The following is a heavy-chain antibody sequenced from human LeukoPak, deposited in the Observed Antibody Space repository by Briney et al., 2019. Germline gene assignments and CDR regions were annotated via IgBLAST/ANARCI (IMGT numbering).Heavy chain of an antibody. CDR3: HRITMVRGHRPGPDY. Sequence: SETLSLTCTVSGGSISSGSNYWGWIRQPPGKGLEWIGIIYYSGSTYYNPSLKSRVTISVDTSKNQFSLKLSSVTAADTAVYYCHRITMVRGHRPGPDYWGQGTLVTVSS. CDR1: GGSISSGSNY. CDR2: IYYSGST. V-gene: IGHV4-39*07. J-gene: IGHJ4*02. D-gene: IGHD3-10*01.